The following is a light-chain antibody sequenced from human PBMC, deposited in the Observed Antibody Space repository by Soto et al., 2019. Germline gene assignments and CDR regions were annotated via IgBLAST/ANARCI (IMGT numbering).Light chain of an antibody. CDR3: QQYNNWPPIT. J-gene: IGKJ5*01. CDR1: QSVSNN. Sequence: EIVMTQSPATLSVSPGEKATLSCRASQSVSNNLAWFQQKPGQSPRLLMYASSTRAPGIPARFSGSGSGTEFTLTISSLQSEDFAVYYCQQYNNWPPITFGQGTRLEIK. V-gene: IGKV3-15*01. CDR2: ASS.